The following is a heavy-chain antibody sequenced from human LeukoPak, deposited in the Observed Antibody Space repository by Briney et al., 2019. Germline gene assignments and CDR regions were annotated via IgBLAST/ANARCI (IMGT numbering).Heavy chain of an antibody. V-gene: IGHV3-7*01. D-gene: IGHD3-10*02. CDR1: GVTFSSYW. J-gene: IGHJ6*04. CDR2: IKKDGSEK. CDR3: AELGITMIGGV. Sequence: GGALRLSCAASGVTFSSYWMSRVRQAPGKGLEWVANIKKDGSEKYYVDSVKGRFTISRDNAKNSLYLQMNSLRAEDTAVYYCAELGITMIGGVWGKGTTVTISS.